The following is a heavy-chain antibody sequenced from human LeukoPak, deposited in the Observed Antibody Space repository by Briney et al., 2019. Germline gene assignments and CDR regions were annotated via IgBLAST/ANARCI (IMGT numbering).Heavy chain of an antibody. V-gene: IGHV3-30*02. J-gene: IGHJ4*02. CDR2: IRYDGSNK. CDR1: GFTFSAYG. CDR3: AKDAYSGSYYFDY. D-gene: IGHD1-26*01. Sequence: PGGSLRLSCAASGFTFSAYGMHWVRQAPGKGLEWVAFIRYDGSNKYYADSVKGRFTISRDNSKNTLYLQMNSLRAEDTAVYYCAKDAYSGSYYFDYWGQGTLVTVSS.